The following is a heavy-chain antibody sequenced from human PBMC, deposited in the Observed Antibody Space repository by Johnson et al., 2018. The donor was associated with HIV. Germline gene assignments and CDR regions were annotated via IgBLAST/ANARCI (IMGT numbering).Heavy chain of an antibody. CDR2: ISSSGSTV. Sequence: QVQLVESGGGLVQPGGSLRLSCAASGFTFSDYYMSWIRQAPGKGLEWVSYISSSGSTVYYADSVKGRFTISRDNAKNSLYLQMNSLRAEDTAVYCCAREMVGARGIDDAFDIWGQGTMVTVSS. V-gene: IGHV3-11*04. J-gene: IGHJ3*02. CDR3: AREMVGARGIDDAFDI. D-gene: IGHD1-26*01. CDR1: GFTFSDYY.